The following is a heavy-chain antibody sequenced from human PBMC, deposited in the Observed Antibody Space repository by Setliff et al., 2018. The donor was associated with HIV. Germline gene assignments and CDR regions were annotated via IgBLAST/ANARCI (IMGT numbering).Heavy chain of an antibody. CDR1: GGSISSYY. J-gene: IGHJ4*02. Sequence: TSETLSLTCTVSGGSISSYYWSWIRQPAGKGLEWIGRIYSSGSTNYNPSLQSRLTMSVDTSKNQFSLKLSSVAAADTAVYYCAREGNWNYAPYYFDYWGQGTLVTVSS. V-gene: IGHV4-4*07. D-gene: IGHD1-7*01. CDR2: IYSSGST. CDR3: AREGNWNYAPYYFDY.